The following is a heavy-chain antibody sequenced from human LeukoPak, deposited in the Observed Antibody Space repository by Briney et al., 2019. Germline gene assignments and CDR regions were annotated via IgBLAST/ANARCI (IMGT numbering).Heavy chain of an antibody. V-gene: IGHV3-21*01. Sequence: GGSLRLSCAASEFTFSSYSMNWVRQAPGKGLEWVSSISSSSSYIYYADSVKGRFTISRDNAKNSLYLQMNSLRAEDTAVYYCARGPRTYLNFTVAYWGQGTLVTVSS. J-gene: IGHJ4*02. CDR3: ARGPRTYLNFTVAY. CDR1: EFTFSSYS. CDR2: ISSSSSYI. D-gene: IGHD2-8*02.